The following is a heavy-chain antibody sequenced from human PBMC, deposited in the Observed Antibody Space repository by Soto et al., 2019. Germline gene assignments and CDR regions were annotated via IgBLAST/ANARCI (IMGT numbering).Heavy chain of an antibody. V-gene: IGHV1-46*01. CDR1: GYTFTSYY. D-gene: IGHD3-22*01. Sequence: QVQLVQSGAEVKKPGASVKVSCKASGYTFTSYYMHWVRQAPGQGLEWMGIINPSGGSTSYAQKFQGRVTMTRDTSTSTVYMELSSLRSEDTAVYYCARVEDSSGYYYSRSAFDIWGQGTMVTVSS. J-gene: IGHJ3*02. CDR2: INPSGGST. CDR3: ARVEDSSGYYYSRSAFDI.